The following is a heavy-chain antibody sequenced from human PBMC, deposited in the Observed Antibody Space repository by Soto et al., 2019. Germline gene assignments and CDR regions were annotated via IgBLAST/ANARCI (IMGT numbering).Heavy chain of an antibody. D-gene: IGHD1-20*01. CDR2: ISNDGNNK. J-gene: IGHJ4*02. CDR3: AKDHQTYNWDYLFGS. CDR1: GFTFSIND. Sequence: GSLRLTCAASGFTFSINDMHWVRQAPGRGLEWVAVISNDGNNKYYADSVKGRFTLSRDNSKNMVYLQMDSLRVEDTAVYFCAKDHQTYNWDYLFGSWGPLTLVPV. V-gene: IGHV3-30*18.